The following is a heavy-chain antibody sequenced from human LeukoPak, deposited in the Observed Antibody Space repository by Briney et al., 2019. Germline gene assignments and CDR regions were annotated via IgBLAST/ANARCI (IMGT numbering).Heavy chain of an antibody. CDR3: AKSGYVDAFDI. Sequence: GRSLRLSCAASGFTFSSYGMHWVRQAPGKGLEWVAVIWYGGSNKYYADSVKGRFTISRDNSKNTLYLQMNSLRAEDTAVYYCAKSGYVDAFDIWGQGTMVTVS. CDR1: GFTFSSYG. CDR2: IWYGGSNK. D-gene: IGHD5-12*01. J-gene: IGHJ3*02. V-gene: IGHV3-30*18.